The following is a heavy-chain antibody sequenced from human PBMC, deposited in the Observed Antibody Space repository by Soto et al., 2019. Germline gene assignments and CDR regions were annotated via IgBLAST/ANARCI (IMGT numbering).Heavy chain of an antibody. V-gene: IGHV3-11*01. CDR1: GFTFSDYN. J-gene: IGHJ5*02. Sequence: QVQLVESGGGLVTPGGSLRLSCAASGFTFSDYNMNWIRQAPGKGLEWVSSISSTGSTIYYADSLKGRFTISRDNSKNSLYLEMFSLRAEDTAVYYCAREFGDTGWFDPWGQGTLVAVSS. CDR3: AREFGDTGWFDP. D-gene: IGHD2-21*01. CDR2: ISSTGSTI.